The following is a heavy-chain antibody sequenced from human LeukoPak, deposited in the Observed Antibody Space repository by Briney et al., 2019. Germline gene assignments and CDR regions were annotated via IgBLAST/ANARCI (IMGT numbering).Heavy chain of an antibody. D-gene: IGHD3-22*01. V-gene: IGHV3-30*04. CDR3: ARRLAYYYASSAYFLDF. CDR1: GFTFSNYA. Sequence: GGSLRLSCAASGFTFSNYAMHWVRQAPGKGLEWVAVISYDGSNKYYADSVKGRFTISRDNSKNTLYLQMNSLRAEDTAVFYCARRLAYYYASSAYFLDFWGQGTLVTVSS. J-gene: IGHJ4*02. CDR2: ISYDGSNK.